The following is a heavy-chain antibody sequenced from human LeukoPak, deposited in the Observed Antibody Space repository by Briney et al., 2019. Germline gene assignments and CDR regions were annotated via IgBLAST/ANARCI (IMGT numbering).Heavy chain of an antibody. Sequence: GRSLRLSCAASGFTFSTYAMHWVRQAPGKGLEWVAVIPYDGSNKYYADSVKGRFTISRENSKNRLYLQMNSLRAEDTAVYYCTRAEGYGGELDSWGQGTLVTVSS. J-gene: IGHJ4*02. CDR3: TRAEGYGGELDS. D-gene: IGHD4-23*01. CDR2: IPYDGSNK. V-gene: IGHV3-30*04. CDR1: GFTFSTYA.